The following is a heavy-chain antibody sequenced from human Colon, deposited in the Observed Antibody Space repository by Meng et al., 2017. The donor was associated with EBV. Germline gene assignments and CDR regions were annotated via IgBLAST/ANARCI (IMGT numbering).Heavy chain of an antibody. CDR2: VSHPGSA. D-gene: IGHD3-10*01. CDR3: LRGSGGSV. J-gene: IGHJ1*01. CDR1: GGSFSGYV. V-gene: IGHV4-34*01. Sequence: QVLLQQLGAGLLKPSETLSLTCTVNGGSFSGYVWSWVRQPPGKGMEWIGEVSHPGSANYNPSLKSRVSMSIDKSKNQFSLKLTSVTAADTAVYHCLRGSGGSVWGQGTLVTVSS.